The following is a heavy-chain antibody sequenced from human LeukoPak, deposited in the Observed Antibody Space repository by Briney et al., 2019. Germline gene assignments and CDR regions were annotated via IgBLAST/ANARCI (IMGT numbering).Heavy chain of an antibody. CDR2: IYYSGST. V-gene: IGHV4-59*01. D-gene: IGHD3-3*01. CDR1: GFTFSSYA. CDR3: ARGTEWRQYFDL. Sequence: GSLRLSCAASGFTFSSYAMNWVRQAPGKGLEWIGYIYYSGSTNYNPSLKSRVTISVDTSKNQFSLKLSSVTAADTAVYYCARGTEWRQYFDLWGRGTLVTVSS. J-gene: IGHJ2*01.